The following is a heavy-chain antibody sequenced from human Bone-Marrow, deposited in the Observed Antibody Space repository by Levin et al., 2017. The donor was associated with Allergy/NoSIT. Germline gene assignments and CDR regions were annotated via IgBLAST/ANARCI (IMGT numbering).Heavy chain of an antibody. CDR3: CREITLAGYTYGSPCDY. J-gene: IGHJ4*02. D-gene: IGHD5-18*01. Sequence: GESLKISCKASGYTFTGDFIHWVRQAPGQGLEWMGWINPASGDTGYAQKFQGRVTMTRDTSVTTAYMELRRLRSDDTAVYYCCREITLAGYTYGSPCDYWGQGTLVTVSS. V-gene: IGHV1-2*02. CDR1: GYTFTGDF. CDR2: INPASGDT.